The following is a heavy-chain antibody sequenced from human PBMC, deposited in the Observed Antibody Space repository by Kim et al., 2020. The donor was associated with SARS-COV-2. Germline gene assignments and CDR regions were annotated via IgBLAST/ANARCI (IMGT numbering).Heavy chain of an antibody. CDR2: IWYDGSNK. V-gene: IGHV3-33*06. CDR3: AKEGNTVTTTPFCDY. D-gene: IGHD4-17*01. CDR1: GFTFSSYG. Sequence: GGSLRLSCAASGFTFSSYGMHWVRQAPGKGLEWVAVIWYDGSNKYYADSVKGRFTISRDNSKNTLYLQMNSLRAEDTAVYYCAKEGNTVTTTPFCDYWGQGTLVTVSS. J-gene: IGHJ4*02.